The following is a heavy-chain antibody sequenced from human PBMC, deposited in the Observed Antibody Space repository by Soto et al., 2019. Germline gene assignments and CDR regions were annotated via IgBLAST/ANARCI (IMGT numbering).Heavy chain of an antibody. Sequence: QVQLVQSGAEVKKPGSSVKVSCKASGGTFSSYAISWVRQAPGQGLEWMGGIIPIFGTANYAQKFQGRVTITADESTTTAYMERSSLSSEATAVYYCASWSSRKTGAYYYYGMNVGGQGTTVTVSS. D-gene: IGHD6-13*01. CDR2: IIPIFGTA. J-gene: IGHJ6*02. CDR1: GGTFSSYA. CDR3: ASWSSRKTGAYYYYGMNV. V-gene: IGHV1-69*01.